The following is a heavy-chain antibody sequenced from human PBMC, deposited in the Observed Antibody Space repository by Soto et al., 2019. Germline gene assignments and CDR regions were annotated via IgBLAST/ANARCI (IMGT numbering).Heavy chain of an antibody. CDR3: GGRDSVCSGVMGFDY. D-gene: IGHD2-15*01. V-gene: IGHV1-69*02. CDR1: GGTFSSYT. Sequence: QVQLVQSGAEVKKPGSSVKVSCKASGGTFSSYTISWVRQAPGQGLEWMGRIIPILGIANYAQKFQGRVTITADKTTSIAYMELSGLRSEDTAVYFCGGRDSVCSGVMGFDYWGQGTLVTGSS. J-gene: IGHJ4*02. CDR2: IIPILGIA.